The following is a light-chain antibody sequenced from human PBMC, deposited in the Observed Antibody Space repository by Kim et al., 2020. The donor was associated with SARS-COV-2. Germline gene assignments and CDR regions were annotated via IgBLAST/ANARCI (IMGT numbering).Light chain of an antibody. CDR2: AAY. V-gene: IGKV1-12*01. CDR1: LGIASR. CDR3: QQANSFPYT. Sequence: SACVGDRVTITWRASLGIASRLAWYQQKPGRAPKLLIYAAYTLQTGVTARFSGSGSGTDFSLTINSRQPEDFATYYCQQANSFPYTFGQGTKLENK. J-gene: IGKJ2*01.